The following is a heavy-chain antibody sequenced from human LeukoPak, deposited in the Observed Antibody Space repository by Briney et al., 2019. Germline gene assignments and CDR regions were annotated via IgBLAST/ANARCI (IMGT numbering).Heavy chain of an antibody. J-gene: IGHJ4*02. V-gene: IGHV3-30*04. CDR1: GFTFSSYA. CDR2: ISYDGSNK. Sequence: PGGSLRLSCAASGFTFSSYAMHWVRQAPGKGLERVTVISYDGSNKYYVDSVKGRFTISRDNSKNTLYLQMNSLRAEDTAVYYCARDKSVGASLFDYWGQGTLVTVSS. D-gene: IGHD1-26*01. CDR3: ARDKSVGASLFDY.